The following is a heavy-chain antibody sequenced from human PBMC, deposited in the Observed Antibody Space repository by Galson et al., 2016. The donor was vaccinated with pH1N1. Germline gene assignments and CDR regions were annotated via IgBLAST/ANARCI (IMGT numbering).Heavy chain of an antibody. V-gene: IGHV4-4*02. CDR3: ARDGGGYGGAGQYKYFDT. CDR2: IYHIGGT. Sequence: RQPPGQGQEWIGEIYHIGGTNYNPSLESRVTISLDKSKNHFSLNLASVTAADTAVYYCARDGGGYGGAGQYKYFDTWGQGTLVTVSS. D-gene: IGHD4-23*01. J-gene: IGHJ5*02.